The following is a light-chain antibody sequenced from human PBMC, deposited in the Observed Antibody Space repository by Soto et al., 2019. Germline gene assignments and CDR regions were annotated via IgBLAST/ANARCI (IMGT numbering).Light chain of an antibody. J-gene: IGKJ1*01. CDR1: QSVSSN. CDR3: QQYNNSPA. Sequence: EIVMTQSPATLSVSPGERATLSCRASQSVSSNLAGYQQKPGQAPRLLIYGASTRATGIPARFSGSGSGTEFTLTISSLQSEDFAVYYCQQYNNSPAFGQGTKVEIK. CDR2: GAS. V-gene: IGKV3-15*01.